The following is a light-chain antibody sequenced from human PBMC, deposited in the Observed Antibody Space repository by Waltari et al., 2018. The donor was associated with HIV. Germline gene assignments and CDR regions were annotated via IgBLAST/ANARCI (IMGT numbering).Light chain of an antibody. CDR3: QVWESSTDYHQVV. V-gene: IGLV3-21*02. Sequence: SYVLTQPPSVSVAPGQTARMTCGGNNIGSKRLHWYQQKPGQAPVLVVYDDRDRPSGIPERFSGSNFGNTTTLTITRVEAGDEADYYCQVWESSTDYHQVVFGGGTKLTVL. CDR1: NIGSKR. J-gene: IGLJ2*01. CDR2: DDR.